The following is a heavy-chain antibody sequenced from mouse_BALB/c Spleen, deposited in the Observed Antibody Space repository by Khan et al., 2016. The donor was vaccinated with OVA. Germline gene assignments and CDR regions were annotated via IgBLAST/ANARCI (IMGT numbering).Heavy chain of an antibody. CDR3: DGGLPTY. Sequence: EVELVESGPDLVKPSQSLSLTCTVTGYSITSGYNWHWIRQLPGNQLEWMGYIHYSGRTNYKPSLKSRISITRDKSKNPFYLQLNSLTSEDTATCYCDGGLPTYWGQGTLVTVSA. CDR2: IHYSGRT. V-gene: IGHV3-1*02. CDR1: GYSITSGYN. J-gene: IGHJ3*01.